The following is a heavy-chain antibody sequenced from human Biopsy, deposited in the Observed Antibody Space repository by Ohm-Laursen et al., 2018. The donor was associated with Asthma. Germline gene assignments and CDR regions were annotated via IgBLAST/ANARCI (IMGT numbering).Heavy chain of an antibody. D-gene: IGHD1-14*01. CDR3: ARDSGINVDPGHWSFDL. V-gene: IGHV3-30*03. Sequence: SLRLSCAASGFTLTTYAIHWVRQAPGKGLEWVAVISYDGSTKYSADSVKGRFIVSRDISKNILSLQMNSLRPEDTAVYYCARDSGINVDPGHWSFDLWGRGSLVTVSS. CDR1: GFTLTTYA. CDR2: ISYDGSTK. J-gene: IGHJ2*01.